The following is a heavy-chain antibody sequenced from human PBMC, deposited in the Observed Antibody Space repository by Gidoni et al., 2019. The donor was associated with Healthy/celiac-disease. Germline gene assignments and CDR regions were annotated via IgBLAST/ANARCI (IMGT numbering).Heavy chain of an antibody. Sequence: QVQLQQWGAGLLKPSETLSLTCAVYGGSFSGYYWSWIRQPPGKGLEWIGEINHSGSTNYNPSLKSRVTISVDTSKNQFSLKLSSVTAADTAVYYCARVRHRILFPSFPTYYFDYWGQGTLVTVSS. CDR1: GGSFSGYY. J-gene: IGHJ4*02. V-gene: IGHV4-34*01. CDR3: ARVRHRILFPSFPTYYFDY. CDR2: INHSGST. D-gene: IGHD2-15*01.